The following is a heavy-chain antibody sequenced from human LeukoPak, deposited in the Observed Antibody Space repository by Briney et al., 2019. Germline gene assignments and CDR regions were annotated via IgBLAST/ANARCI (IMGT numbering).Heavy chain of an antibody. D-gene: IGHD4-23*01. CDR3: ARGDYGGDYFDY. J-gene: IGHJ4*02. CDR2: ISSGSTYT. Sequence: PGGSLRLSCAASGFTFSSYAMNWVRQAPGKRLEWVSYISSGSTYTNYADSVEGRFTISRDNAKNSLYLQMNSLRAEDTAVYYCARGDYGGDYFDYWGQGTLVTVSS. V-gene: IGHV3-21*05. CDR1: GFTFSSYA.